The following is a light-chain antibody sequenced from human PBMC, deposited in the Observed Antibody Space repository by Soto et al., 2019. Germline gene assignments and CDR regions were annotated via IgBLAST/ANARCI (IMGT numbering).Light chain of an antibody. CDR2: GAS. CDR3: QQYDSSPLT. Sequence: EIVLTQSPGTLSLSPGERATLSCRASQSVSSSYLAWYQHKPGQAPRLLIYGASSRATGIPDRFSGSGSGKDFTLTISSLEPEDLAVYYCQQYDSSPLTFGGGTKVEIK. J-gene: IGKJ4*01. V-gene: IGKV3-20*01. CDR1: QSVSSSY.